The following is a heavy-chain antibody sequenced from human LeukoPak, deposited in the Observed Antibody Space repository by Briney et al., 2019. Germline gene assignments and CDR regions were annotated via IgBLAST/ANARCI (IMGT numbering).Heavy chain of an antibody. V-gene: IGHV3-23*01. CDR3: GTEYYYDSSGYYTGHAFDI. Sequence: PGGSLRLSCAASGFTFSSYAMSWVRQAPGKGLEWVSGISGSGGSTHYADSVKGRFTISRDNSKNTLYLQMNSLRAEDTAVYYCGTEYYYDSSGYYTGHAFDIWGQGTMVTVSS. CDR2: ISGSGGST. D-gene: IGHD3-22*01. J-gene: IGHJ3*02. CDR1: GFTFSSYA.